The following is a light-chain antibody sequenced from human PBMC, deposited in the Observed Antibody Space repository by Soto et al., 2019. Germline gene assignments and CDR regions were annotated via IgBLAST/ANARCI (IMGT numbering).Light chain of an antibody. Sequence: SALSAKEKDRATISCWASQGIRSDLGWYQQKPGKAPKLLIYAASTWQSGVPSRFSGSGSGTDFTLTISSLQPEDFATYYCLQDYYYLRTFGHVAKV. CDR2: AAS. V-gene: IGKV1-6*01. CDR1: QGIRSD. J-gene: IGKJ1*01. CDR3: LQDYYYLRT.